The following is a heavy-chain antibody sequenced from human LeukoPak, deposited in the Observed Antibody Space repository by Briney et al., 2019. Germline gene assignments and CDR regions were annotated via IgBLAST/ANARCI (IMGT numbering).Heavy chain of an antibody. CDR3: ARRRVWLQNPYYFDY. D-gene: IGHD5-24*01. CDR1: GSSFTSYW. J-gene: IGHJ4*02. CDR2: IYPDDSDT. V-gene: IGHV5-51*01. Sequence: GEPLKISCKGSGSSFTSYWIGWVGQLPGKGLEWMGIIYPDDSDTRYSPSLQAQVTISAYKSITTAYLQWSSLKASDTAMYYCARRRVWLQNPYYFDYWGQGTLVTVSS.